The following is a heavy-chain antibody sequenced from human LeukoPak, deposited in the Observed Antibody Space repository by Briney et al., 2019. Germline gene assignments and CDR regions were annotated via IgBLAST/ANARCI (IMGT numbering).Heavy chain of an antibody. J-gene: IGHJ5*02. CDR1: GGSISSGSYY. D-gene: IGHD3-10*01. CDR3: ARGYYGSGSYYTITPNWFDP. V-gene: IGHV4-61*02. CDR2: IYTSGST. Sequence: PSETLSLTCTVSGGSISSGSYYWSWIRQPAGKGLEWIGRIYTSGSTNYNPSLKSRVTISVDTSKNQFSLKLSSVTAADTAVYYCARGYYGSGSYYTITPNWFDPWGQGTLVTVSS.